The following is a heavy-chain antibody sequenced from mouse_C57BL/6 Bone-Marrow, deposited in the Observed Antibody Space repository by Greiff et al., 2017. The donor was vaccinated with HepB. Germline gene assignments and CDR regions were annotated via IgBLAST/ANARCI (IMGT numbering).Heavy chain of an antibody. J-gene: IGHJ2*01. CDR2: IDPSDSET. CDR3: AADYYGSSLRYLDY. Sequence: QVQLQQPGAELVRPGSSVKLSCKASGYTFTSYWMHWVKQRPIQGLEWIGNIDPSDSETHYNQKFKDKATLTVDKSSSTAYMQLSSLTSEDSAVYYCAADYYGSSLRYLDYWGQGTTLTVSS. D-gene: IGHD1-1*01. V-gene: IGHV1-52*01. CDR1: GYTFTSYW.